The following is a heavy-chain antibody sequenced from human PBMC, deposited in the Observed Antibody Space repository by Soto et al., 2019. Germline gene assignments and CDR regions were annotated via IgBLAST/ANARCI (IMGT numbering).Heavy chain of an antibody. D-gene: IGHD6-19*01. Sequence: QVQLVQSGAEVKKPGASVKVSCKASGYTFTSYAMHWVRQAPGQRLEWMGWINAGNGNTKYSQKFQGRVTITRDTSASTAYMELSSLRSEDTAVYYCARDGSGWPETAETAEYFQHWGQGTPVTVSS. V-gene: IGHV1-3*01. CDR2: INAGNGNT. CDR1: GYTFTSYA. J-gene: IGHJ1*01. CDR3: ARDGSGWPETAETAEYFQH.